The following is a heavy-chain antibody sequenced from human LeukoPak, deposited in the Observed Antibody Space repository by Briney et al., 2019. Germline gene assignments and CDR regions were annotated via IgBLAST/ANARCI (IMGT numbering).Heavy chain of an antibody. CDR1: GFTFSSYS. V-gene: IGHV3-21*01. CDR3: ARVDDILTGPTEDY. CDR2: ISSSSSYI. D-gene: IGHD3-9*01. J-gene: IGHJ4*02. Sequence: GGSLRLSCAASGFTFSSYSMNWVRQAPGKGLEWVSSISSSSSYIYYADSVKGRFTISRDNAKNSLYLQMNRLRAEDTAVYYCARVDDILTGPTEDYWGQGTLVTVSS.